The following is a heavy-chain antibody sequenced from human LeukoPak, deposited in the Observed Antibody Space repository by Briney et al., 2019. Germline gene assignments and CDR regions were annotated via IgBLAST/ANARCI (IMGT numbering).Heavy chain of an antibody. CDR2: ISSSSSYI. V-gene: IGHV3-21*01. CDR3: ARVHYGSPPDY. J-gene: IGHJ4*02. Sequence: TGGSLRLSCAASGFTFGSYSMNWVRQAPGKGLEWVSSISSSSSYIYYADSVKGRFTISRDNAKNSLYLQMNSLRAEDTAVYYCARVHYGSPPDYWGQGTLVTVSS. CDR1: GFTFGSYS. D-gene: IGHD4-17*01.